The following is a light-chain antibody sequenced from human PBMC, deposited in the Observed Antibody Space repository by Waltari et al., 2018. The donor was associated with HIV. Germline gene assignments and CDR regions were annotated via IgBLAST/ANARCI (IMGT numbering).Light chain of an antibody. CDR1: QSVKSH. Sequence: DIQMTQSPSSLSASVGGSVTITCRASQSVKSHLNWDQVKPGRAPKLLIYGASSLQTGVPSRFTGSGTGTDFTLTINSLQPEDFSTYYCQQSYDLPYTFGQGTKLE. CDR2: GAS. J-gene: IGKJ2*01. V-gene: IGKV1-39*01. CDR3: QQSYDLPYT.